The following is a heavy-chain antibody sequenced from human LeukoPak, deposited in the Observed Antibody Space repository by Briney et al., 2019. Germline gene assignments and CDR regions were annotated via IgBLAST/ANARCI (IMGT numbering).Heavy chain of an antibody. J-gene: IGHJ4*02. Sequence: ASVKVSCKASGYTFTGYYMHWVRQAPGQGLEWMGWINPNSGGTNYAQKFQGRVTMTRDTSISTAYMELSRLRSDDTAVYYCARETYTGIAVAPPGDYWGQGTLVTVSS. V-gene: IGHV1-2*02. CDR3: ARETYTGIAVAPPGDY. CDR1: GYTFTGYY. CDR2: INPNSGGT. D-gene: IGHD6-19*01.